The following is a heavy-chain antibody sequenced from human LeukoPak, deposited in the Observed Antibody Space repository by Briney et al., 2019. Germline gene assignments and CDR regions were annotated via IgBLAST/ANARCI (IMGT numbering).Heavy chain of an antibody. D-gene: IGHD3-3*02. Sequence: GGSLRLSCAASGFTFDDYAMHWVRQAPGKGLEWVSGISWNSGSIGYADSVKGRFTISRDNSKNTLYLQMNSLRAEDTAVYYCAREISIGGAHLDYWGQGTLVTVSS. CDR2: ISWNSGSI. CDR3: AREISIGGAHLDY. CDR1: GFTFDDYA. V-gene: IGHV3-9*01. J-gene: IGHJ4*02.